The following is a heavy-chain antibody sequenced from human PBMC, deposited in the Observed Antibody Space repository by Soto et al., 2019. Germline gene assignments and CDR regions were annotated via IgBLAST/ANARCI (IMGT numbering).Heavy chain of an antibody. CDR2: IIPIFGTA. CDR1: GGTFSSYA. V-gene: IGHV1-69*06. D-gene: IGHD3-22*01. Sequence: SVKVSCKASGGTFSSYAISWVRQAPGQGLEWMGGIIPIFGTANYAQKFQGRVTITADKSTSTAYMELSSLRSEDTAVYYCAREISHDYYDSSGYLNWGQGTLVTVSS. J-gene: IGHJ4*02. CDR3: AREISHDYYDSSGYLN.